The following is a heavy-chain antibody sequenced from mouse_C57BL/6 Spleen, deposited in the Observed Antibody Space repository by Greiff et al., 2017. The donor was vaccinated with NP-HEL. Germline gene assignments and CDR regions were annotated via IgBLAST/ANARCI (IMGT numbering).Heavy chain of an antibody. D-gene: IGHD1-1*01. CDR1: GYSITSGYY. Sequence: EVKVEESGPGLVKPSQSLSLTCSVTGYSITSGYYWNWIRQFPGNKLEWMGYISYDGSNNYNPSLKNRISITRDTSKNQFFLKLNSVTTEDTATYYCARDNYGSSDPFAYWGQGTLVTVSA. CDR3: ARDNYGSSDPFAY. V-gene: IGHV3-6*01. CDR2: ISYDGSN. J-gene: IGHJ3*01.